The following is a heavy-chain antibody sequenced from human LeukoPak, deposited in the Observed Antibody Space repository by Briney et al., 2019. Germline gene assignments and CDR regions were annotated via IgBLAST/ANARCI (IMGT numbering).Heavy chain of an antibody. D-gene: IGHD5-18*01. Sequence: SGPTLVKPTQTLTLTCTFSGFSLSTSGVGVSWIRQPPGKGLEWIGEINHSGSTNYNPSLKSRVTISVDTSKNQFSLKMSSVTAADTAVYYCARIRGYSYGYWGQGTLVTVSS. CDR1: GFSLSTSGVG. CDR3: ARIRGYSYGY. J-gene: IGHJ4*02. CDR2: INHSGST. V-gene: IGHV4-4*02.